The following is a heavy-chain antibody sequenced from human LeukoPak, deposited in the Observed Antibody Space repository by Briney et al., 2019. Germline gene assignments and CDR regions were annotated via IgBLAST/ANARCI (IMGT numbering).Heavy chain of an antibody. V-gene: IGHV3-7*01. Sequence: GGSLRLSCAASVFTFSSDWMGWVRQAPGKGLEWLANIKQDRSEKNYVDSVKGRFTISRDNAKNSFYRQMNSLRAEDTAVYYCAKDYGLEWGQGTLVTVSS. D-gene: IGHD4-17*01. CDR3: AKDYGLE. CDR1: VFTFSSDW. J-gene: IGHJ4*02. CDR2: IKQDRSEK.